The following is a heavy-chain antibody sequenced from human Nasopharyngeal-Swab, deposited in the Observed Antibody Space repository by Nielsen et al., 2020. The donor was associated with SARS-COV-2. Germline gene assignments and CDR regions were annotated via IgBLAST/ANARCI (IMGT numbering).Heavy chain of an antibody. Sequence: GGSLRLSCVASGITLSNSWMHWVRQGPGKGLVWASRINTDARDTTYADSVKGRFTISRDNAKNTLYLQMDSLRVEDTAVYYCAREEAWSKTFDRWGQGTLVTVSS. D-gene: IGHD2-15*01. CDR1: GITLSNSW. J-gene: IGHJ5*02. V-gene: IGHV3-74*01. CDR2: INTDARDT. CDR3: AREEAWSKTFDR.